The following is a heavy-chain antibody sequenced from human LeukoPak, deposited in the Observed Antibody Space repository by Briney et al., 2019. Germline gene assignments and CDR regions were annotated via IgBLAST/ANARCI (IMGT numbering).Heavy chain of an antibody. CDR3: AREDSGSYPRSG. J-gene: IGHJ4*02. D-gene: IGHD1-26*01. CDR1: GFTFSSYS. CDR2: ISGSGGST. Sequence: PGGSLRLSCAASGFTFSSYSMNWVRQAPGKGLEWVSAISGSGGSTYYADSVKGRFTISRDNAKNSLYLQMNSLRAEDTAVYYCAREDSGSYPRSGWGQGTLVTVSS. V-gene: IGHV3-21*01.